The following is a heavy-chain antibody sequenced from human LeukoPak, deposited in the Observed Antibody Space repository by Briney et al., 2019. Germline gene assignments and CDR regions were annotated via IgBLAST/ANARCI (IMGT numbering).Heavy chain of an antibody. D-gene: IGHD6-19*01. CDR1: GFTFSDYY. CDR3: ARGHIAVGINWFDP. Sequence: GSLRLSCAASGFTFSDYYMTWIRQPPGKGLEWIGEINHSGSTNYNPSLKSRVTISVDTSKNQFSLKLSSVTAADTAVYYCARGHIAVGINWFDPWGQGTLVTVSS. J-gene: IGHJ5*02. V-gene: IGHV4-34*01. CDR2: INHSGST.